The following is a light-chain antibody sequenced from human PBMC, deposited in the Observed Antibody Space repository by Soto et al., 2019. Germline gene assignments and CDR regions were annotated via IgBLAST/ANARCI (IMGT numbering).Light chain of an antibody. Sequence: EIVMTQSPATLSVSPGERATLSCRASQSVSSNLAWYQQKPGQAPRLLIYGASTRATGIPARFSGSGSGTEFTLTISSRQSEDFVVYYCQQYNNWPPVTFAGGTKVEIK. CDR1: QSVSSN. J-gene: IGKJ4*01. CDR2: GAS. V-gene: IGKV3-15*01. CDR3: QQYNNWPPVT.